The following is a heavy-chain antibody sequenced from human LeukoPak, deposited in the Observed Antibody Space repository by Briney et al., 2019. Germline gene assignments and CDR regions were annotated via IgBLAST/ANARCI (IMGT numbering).Heavy chain of an antibody. D-gene: IGHD3-22*01. CDR3: AKDSSGYSFDYFDY. CDR2: ISWNSGSI. J-gene: IGHJ4*02. V-gene: IGHV3-9*03. Sequence: PGGSLRLSCAASGFTFDDYGMSWVRQAPGKGLEWVSGISWNSGSIGYADSVKGRFTISRDNAKNSLYLQMNSLRAEDMALYYCAKDSSGYSFDYFDYWGQGTLVTVSS. CDR1: GFTFDDYG.